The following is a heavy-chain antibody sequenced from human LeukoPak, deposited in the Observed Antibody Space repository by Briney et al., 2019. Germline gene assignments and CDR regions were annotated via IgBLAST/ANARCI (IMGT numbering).Heavy chain of an antibody. V-gene: IGHV4-59*01. CDR2: IYYSGST. CDR3: ARSLVGATVWDAFDI. CDR1: GGSISSYY. D-gene: IGHD1-26*01. J-gene: IGHJ3*02. Sequence: SETLSLTCTVSGGSISSYYWSWIRQPPGKGLGWIGYIYYSGSTNYNPSLKSRVTISVDTSKNQFSLKLSSVTAADTAVYYCARSLVGATVWDAFDIWGQGTMVTVSS.